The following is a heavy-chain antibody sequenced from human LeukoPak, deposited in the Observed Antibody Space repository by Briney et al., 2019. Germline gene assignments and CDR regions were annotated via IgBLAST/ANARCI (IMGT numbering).Heavy chain of an antibody. CDR3: AKEKLPSGYSFLTDY. Sequence: GGSLRLSCAASGFXFNSYGMHWVRQAPGKGREWVAVISYDGPNKYYADSVKGRFTISRDDSKSTLYLQMNSLRPEDTAVYYCAKEKLPSGYSFLTDYWGQGTLVTVSS. CDR1: GFXFNSYG. J-gene: IGHJ4*02. V-gene: IGHV3-30*18. D-gene: IGHD5-18*01. CDR2: ISYDGPNK.